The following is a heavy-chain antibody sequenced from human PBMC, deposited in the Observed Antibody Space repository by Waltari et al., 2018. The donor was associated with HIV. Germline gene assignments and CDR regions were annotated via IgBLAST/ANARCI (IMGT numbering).Heavy chain of an antibody. V-gene: IGHV3-30*04. D-gene: IGHD3-3*01. Sequence: QVQLVESGGGVVQPGRSLRLSCAASGFTFSSYAMHWVRQAPGKGLEGVAIRSYDGSDKYSADSVKGRFTISRDNSKNTLYLQMNSLRAEDTAVYYCAREGRFLKPFDCWGQGTLVTVSS. CDR2: RSYDGSDK. J-gene: IGHJ4*02. CDR3: AREGRFLKPFDC. CDR1: GFTFSSYA.